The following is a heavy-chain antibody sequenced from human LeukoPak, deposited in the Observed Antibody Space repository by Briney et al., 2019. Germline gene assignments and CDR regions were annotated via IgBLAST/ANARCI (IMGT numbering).Heavy chain of an antibody. J-gene: IGHJ5*02. D-gene: IGHD3-3*01. CDR3: ARDRGNYDFWSGYKT. Sequence: PSETLSLTCTVSGSSISSSYYWAWIRQPPGKGLEWIGSIFHSGSTYYNPSLKSRVTISVDRSKNQFSLKLSSVTAADTAVYYCARDRGNYDFWSGYKTWGQGTLVTVSS. CDR2: IFHSGST. CDR1: GSSISSSYY. V-gene: IGHV4-38-2*02.